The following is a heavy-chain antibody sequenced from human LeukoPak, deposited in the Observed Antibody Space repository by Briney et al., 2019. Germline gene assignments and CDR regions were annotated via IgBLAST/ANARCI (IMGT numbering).Heavy chain of an antibody. V-gene: IGHV3-53*05. J-gene: IGHJ5*02. CDR1: GFTVSSDY. Sequence: PWGSLRLSCAASGFTVSSDYMSWVRQAPGKGLEWVSVIYSGGSTYYADSVKGRFTISRDKSKNTVYLQMNSLRFADTAMYYCARNRIDPWGQGTLVTVYS. CDR3: ARNRIDP. CDR2: IYSGGST.